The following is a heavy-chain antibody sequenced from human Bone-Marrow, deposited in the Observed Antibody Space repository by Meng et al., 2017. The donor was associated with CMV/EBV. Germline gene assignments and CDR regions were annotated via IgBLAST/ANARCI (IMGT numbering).Heavy chain of an antibody. V-gene: IGHV3-30-3*01. D-gene: IGHD2-2*01. CDR1: GFTFSSYA. CDR3: AREMIGYCSSTSCYHYYYYGKDV. Sequence: GGSLRLSCAASGFTFSSYAMHWVRQAPGKGLEWVAVISYDGSNKYYADSVKGRFTISRDNSKNTLYLQMNSLRAEDTAVYYCAREMIGYCSSTSCYHYYYYGKDVWGQGTTVTVSS. CDR2: ISYDGSNK. J-gene: IGHJ6*02.